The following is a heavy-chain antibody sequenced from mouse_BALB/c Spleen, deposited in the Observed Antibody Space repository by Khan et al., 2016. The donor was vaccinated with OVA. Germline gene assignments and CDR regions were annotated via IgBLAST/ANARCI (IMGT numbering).Heavy chain of an antibody. CDR1: GFSLTSFG. CDR2: IWADGST. V-gene: IGHV2-9*02. Sequence: QVQLKESGPGLVAPSQSLSITCTVSGFSLTSFGVYWVRQPPGKGLEWLGVIWADGSTNYNSALMSRLSICKDNSKCQVFLEMNSLQTDDTDMYDYAREGYYFDYWGQGTTLTVAS. J-gene: IGHJ2*01. CDR3: AREGYYFDY.